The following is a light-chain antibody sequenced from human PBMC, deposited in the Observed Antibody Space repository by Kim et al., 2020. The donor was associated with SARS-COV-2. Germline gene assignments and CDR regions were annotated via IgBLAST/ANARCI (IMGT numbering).Light chain of an antibody. CDR1: QDITNW. V-gene: IGKV1-16*01. Sequence: GDRVTITCRASQDITNWLAWFQQKPGKAPKSLIYATSSLQSGVPSRFSGSTSGTDFILTITSLEPEDVATYYCQQYKTFPLTFGGGTKVDIK. J-gene: IGKJ4*01. CDR2: ATS. CDR3: QQYKTFPLT.